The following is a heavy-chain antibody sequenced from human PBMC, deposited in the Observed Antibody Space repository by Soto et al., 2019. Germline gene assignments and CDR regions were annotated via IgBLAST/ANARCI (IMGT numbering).Heavy chain of an antibody. CDR3: AGDIGSYAYGEGY. J-gene: IGHJ4*02. CDR2: VYSSGTT. V-gene: IGHV4-4*07. Sequence: SETLSLTCSVSGGSINSYWWSWIRQPAGKGLEWIGRVYSSGTTDYNPSLNSRATLSVETSKNQFSLKLSSVTAADTAVYYCAGDIGSYAYGEGYWGQGIQVTVSS. CDR1: GGSINSYW. D-gene: IGHD3-10*01.